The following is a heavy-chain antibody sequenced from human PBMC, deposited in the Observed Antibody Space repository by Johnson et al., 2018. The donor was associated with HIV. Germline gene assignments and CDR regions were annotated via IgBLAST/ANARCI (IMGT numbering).Heavy chain of an antibody. Sequence: EVQLVESGGGLVQPGGSLRLSCAASGFAVSKNYLTWVRQAPGKGLEWVSIIYSGGSTYYADSVKGRFTIARANAKNTPLLEMKSLRAEDTAVYYCVRTSCTGARCLGYDPFDVWGQGTMVTVSS. V-gene: IGHV3-66*01. CDR1: GFAVSKNY. CDR2: IYSGGST. D-gene: IGHD3-16*01. CDR3: VRTSCTGARCLGYDPFDV. J-gene: IGHJ3*01.